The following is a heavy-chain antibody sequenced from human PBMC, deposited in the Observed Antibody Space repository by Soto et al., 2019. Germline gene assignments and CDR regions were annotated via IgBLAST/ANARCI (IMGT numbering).Heavy chain of an antibody. V-gene: IGHV3-15*07. D-gene: IGHD2-15*01. Sequence: GGSLRLSCAASGFTFSNAWINWVRQAPGKGLEWVGRIKSKTDGGTTDFAAPVKGRFAISRDDSKNMVYLQMNSLKTEDTAVYYCARARRYCSGGSCPPDYWGQGTLVTVSS. CDR3: ARARRYCSGGSCPPDY. J-gene: IGHJ4*02. CDR2: IKSKTDGGTT. CDR1: GFTFSNAW.